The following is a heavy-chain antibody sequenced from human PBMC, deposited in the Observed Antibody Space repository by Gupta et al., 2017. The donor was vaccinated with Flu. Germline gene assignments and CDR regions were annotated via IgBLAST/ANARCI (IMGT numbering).Heavy chain of an antibody. Sequence: QVQLQESGPGLVKPSETLSLTCTVSGGSISSYYWSWIRQPPGKGLEWIGYIYYSGSTNYNPSLKSRVTISVDTSKNQFSLKLSSVTAADTAVYYCASGGLLTRYCSSTSCYWIGAEYFQHWGQGTLVTVSS. CDR3: ASGGLLTRYCSSTSCYWIGAEYFQH. CDR2: IYYSGST. CDR1: GGSISSYY. J-gene: IGHJ1*01. V-gene: IGHV4-59*01. D-gene: IGHD2-2*01.